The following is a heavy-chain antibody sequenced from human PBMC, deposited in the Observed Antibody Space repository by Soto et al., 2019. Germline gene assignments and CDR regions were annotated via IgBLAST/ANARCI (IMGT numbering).Heavy chain of an antibody. J-gene: IGHJ4*02. CDR3: ARGSWFNRDFDY. D-gene: IGHD2-15*01. CDR2: INAGNGNT. V-gene: IGHV1-3*01. Sequence: GASVKVSCKASGYTFTSYAMHWVRQAPGQRLEWMGWINAGNGNTKYSQKFQGRVTITRDTSASTAYMELSSLRSEDTAVYYCARGSWFNRDFDYWGQGTLVTVSS. CDR1: GYTFTSYA.